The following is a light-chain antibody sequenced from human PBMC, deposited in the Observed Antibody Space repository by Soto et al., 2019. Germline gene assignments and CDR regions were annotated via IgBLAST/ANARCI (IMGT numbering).Light chain of an antibody. J-gene: IGKJ1*01. V-gene: IGKV3-20*01. Sequence: EIVLTQSPATLSWSPGERATLSCRASRSVSSYLAWYQQKPGQAPRLLIYGASNRATGTPEWFSGSGCGTVFTPTISRLEPEDFAVYYCQQYGSSGTFGQGTKVDIK. CDR2: GAS. CDR1: RSVSSY. CDR3: QQYGSSGT.